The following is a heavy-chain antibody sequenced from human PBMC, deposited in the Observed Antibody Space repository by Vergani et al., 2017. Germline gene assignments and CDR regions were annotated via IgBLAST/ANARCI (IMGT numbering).Heavy chain of an antibody. CDR1: EFTFSDVW. D-gene: IGHD2-21*01. CDR3: TAEKEVALYYSYYHMDV. J-gene: IGHJ6*03. Sequence: EGQLVESGGGLVKPGGSLRLSCAASEFTFSDVWMSWVRQAPGKGQEWVARIKSNADGGSADYAASVKGRFIISRDDSKNFLYLQMNSLKIEDTALYFCTAEKEVALYYSYYHMDVWGKGTTVTVSS. CDR2: IKSNADGGSA. V-gene: IGHV3-15*01.